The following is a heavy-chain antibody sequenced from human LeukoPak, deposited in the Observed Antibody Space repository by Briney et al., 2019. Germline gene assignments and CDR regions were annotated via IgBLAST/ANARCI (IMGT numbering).Heavy chain of an antibody. D-gene: IGHD2-15*01. CDR3: VRDYCSGVTCYSGY. CDR1: GFTFSNYW. Sequence: PGGSLRLSCVASGFTFSNYWMSWVRQAPGKGLEWVANIKQAGSEKYYVDSVKGRFTISRDNAKNSGYLQMNSLRAADTAVYYCVRDYCSGVTCYSGYWGQGTLVTVSS. V-gene: IGHV3-7*04. CDR2: IKQAGSEK. J-gene: IGHJ4*02.